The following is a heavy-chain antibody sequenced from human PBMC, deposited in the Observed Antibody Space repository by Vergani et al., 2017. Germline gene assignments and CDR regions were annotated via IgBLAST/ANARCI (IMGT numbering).Heavy chain of an antibody. CDR3: ARVAYCSSTSCYSRDAFDI. Sequence: QVQLVQSGAEVKKPGASVKVSCKVSGYTLTELSMHWVRQAPGKGLEWMGGFDPEDGETIYSQKFQGRVTMTVDTSTDTAYMELSSLRSEYTAVYYCARVAYCSSTSCYSRDAFDIWGQGTMVTVSS. CDR2: FDPEDGET. J-gene: IGHJ3*02. CDR1: GYTLTELS. D-gene: IGHD2-2*02. V-gene: IGHV1-24*01.